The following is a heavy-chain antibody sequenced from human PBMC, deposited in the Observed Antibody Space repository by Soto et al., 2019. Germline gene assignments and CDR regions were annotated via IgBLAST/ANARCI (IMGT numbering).Heavy chain of an antibody. CDR1: GFTFSSYW. Sequence: PGGSLRLSCAASGFTFSSYWMHWVRQAPGKGLVWVSRINSDGSNTTYADSVKGRFTISRDNAKNTLYLQMNSLRAEDTAVYYCARVETCSSTSCYSVFDYWGQGTLVTVSS. D-gene: IGHD2-2*01. V-gene: IGHV3-74*03. J-gene: IGHJ4*02. CDR2: INSDGSNT. CDR3: ARVETCSSTSCYSVFDY.